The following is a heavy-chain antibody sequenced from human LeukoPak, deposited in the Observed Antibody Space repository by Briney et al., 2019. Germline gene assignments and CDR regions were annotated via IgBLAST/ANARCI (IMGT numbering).Heavy chain of an antibody. D-gene: IGHD6-13*01. CDR3: ARGLSIAAVGPDGFDF. CDR1: GYTFSSYA. Sequence: ASVKVSCKASGYTFSSYAITWVRQAPGQGLEGMGWISAYNGNTNYAQNLQGRVTLTTDTTTTTAYMELRSLTSDDTAVYYCARGLSIAAVGPDGFDFWAQGTMVTVSS. V-gene: IGHV1-18*01. CDR2: ISAYNGNT. J-gene: IGHJ3*01.